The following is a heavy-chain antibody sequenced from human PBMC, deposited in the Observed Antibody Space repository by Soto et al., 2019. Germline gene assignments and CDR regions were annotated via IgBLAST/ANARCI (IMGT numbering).Heavy chain of an antibody. CDR2: IYYSGST. CDR3: ARGGWGQIDY. Sequence: QVQLQESGPGLVKPSETLSLTCSVSGGSIGSYYWSWIRQPPGKGLEWIGYIYYSGSTNYNPSPKSPATRSVATDKSQSSLKLSSVTAADTAVYYCARGGWGQIDYWGQGTLVTVSS. J-gene: IGHJ4*02. V-gene: IGHV4-59*08. CDR1: GGSIGSYY. D-gene: IGHD3-16*01.